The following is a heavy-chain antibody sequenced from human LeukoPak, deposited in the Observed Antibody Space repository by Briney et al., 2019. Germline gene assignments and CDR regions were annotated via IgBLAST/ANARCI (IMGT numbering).Heavy chain of an antibody. Sequence: SSETLSLTCTVSGGSVSSGSYYWSWIRQPPGKGLEWIGYIYYSGSANYNPSLKSRVTISVDTSKNQFSLKLSSVTAADTAMYYCARDSFSSSWYYFDYWGQGTLVTVSS. CDR2: IYYSGSA. J-gene: IGHJ4*02. CDR1: GGSVSSGSYY. D-gene: IGHD6-13*01. V-gene: IGHV4-61*01. CDR3: ARDSFSSSWYYFDY.